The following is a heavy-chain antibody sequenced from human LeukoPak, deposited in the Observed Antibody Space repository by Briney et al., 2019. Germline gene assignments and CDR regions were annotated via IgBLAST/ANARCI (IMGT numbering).Heavy chain of an antibody. CDR2: INQNGSEK. CDR3: ARDLPDY. V-gene: IGHV3-7*01. J-gene: IGHJ4*02. CDR1: GFTFSSYW. Sequence: PGGSLRLSCAASGFTFSSYWMSWVRQAPGKGLEWVANINQNGSEKYYADSVKGRFTISRVDPKNSLYLQMNSLRAEDTAIYYCARDLPDYWGRGTLVTVSS.